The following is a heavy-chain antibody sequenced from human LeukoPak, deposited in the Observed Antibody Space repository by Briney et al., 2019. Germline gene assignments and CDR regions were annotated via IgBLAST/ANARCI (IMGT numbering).Heavy chain of an antibody. CDR2: INHSGST. D-gene: IGHD6-13*01. J-gene: IGHJ4*02. CDR3: ERASRYSSSWYRVDY. V-gene: IGHV4-34*01. CDR1: GGSFSGYY. Sequence: KPSETLSLTCAVYGGSFSGYYWSWIRQPPGRGLEWIGEINHSGSTNYNPSLKSRVTISVDTSKNQFSLKLSSVTAADTAVYYCERASRYSSSWYRVDYWGQGTLVTVSS.